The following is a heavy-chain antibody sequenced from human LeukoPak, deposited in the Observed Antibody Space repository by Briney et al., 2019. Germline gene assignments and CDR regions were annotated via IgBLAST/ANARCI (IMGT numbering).Heavy chain of an antibody. CDR3: ARVQRAEFPLKYYFDY. CDR2: MNPNSGNT. J-gene: IGHJ4*02. Sequence: GASVKVSCKASGYSFTSYDINWVRQATGQGLEWMGWMNPNSGNTGYAQKFQGRVTMTRSTSTITAYMELSSLRSEDTAVYYCARVQRAEFPLKYYFDYWGQGTLVTVSS. D-gene: IGHD1-26*01. CDR1: GYSFTSYD. V-gene: IGHV1-8*01.